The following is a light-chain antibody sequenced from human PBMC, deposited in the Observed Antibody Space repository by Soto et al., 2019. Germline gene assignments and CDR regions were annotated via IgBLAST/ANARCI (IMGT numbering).Light chain of an antibody. V-gene: IGLV2-11*01. Sequence: QSVLTQPRSVSGSPGQSVTISCTETSSDVGFYNYVSWYQQHPGKAPKVMIYDVSERPSGVPDRFSGSKSGNTASLTISGLQAEDEADYCCCSYAGTWVFGGGTKLTVL. CDR2: DVS. CDR3: CSYAGTWV. CDR1: SSDVGFYNY. J-gene: IGLJ3*02.